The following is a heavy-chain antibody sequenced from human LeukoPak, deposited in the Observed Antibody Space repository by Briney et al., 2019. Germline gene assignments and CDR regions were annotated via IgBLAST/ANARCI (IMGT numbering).Heavy chain of an antibody. Sequence: SETLSLTCTVSGGSISSSSYYWGWIRQPPGRGLEWIGSIYYIGSTYYNPSLRSRVTISVDTSKNQFSLKLSSVTAADTAVYHCERYSCGWYAYYLDYLGPGTLVNVSP. D-gene: IGHD6-19*01. J-gene: IGHJ4*02. V-gene: IGHV4-39*01. CDR1: GGSISSSSYY. CDR2: IYYIGST. CDR3: ERYSCGWYAYYLDY.